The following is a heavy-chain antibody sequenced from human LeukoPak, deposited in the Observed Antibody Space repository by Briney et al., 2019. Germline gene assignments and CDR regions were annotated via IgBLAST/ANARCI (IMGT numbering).Heavy chain of an antibody. V-gene: IGHV3-23*01. CDR1: GFTFSSYA. CDR3: TRGYVGIDY. CDR2: ITGSADST. D-gene: IGHD5-12*01. Sequence: GGSLRLSYAASGFTFSSYAMNWVRQAPGKGLEWVSAITGSADSTYYAESVKGRFTISRDNAKNTLFLQMNSLRAEDTAVYYCTRGYVGIDYWGQGTLVTVSS. J-gene: IGHJ4*02.